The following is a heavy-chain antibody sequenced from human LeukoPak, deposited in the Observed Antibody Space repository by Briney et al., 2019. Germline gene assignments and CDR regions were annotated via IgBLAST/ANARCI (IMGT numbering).Heavy chain of an antibody. Sequence: PGGSLRLSCAASGFTFSSYAMSWVRQAPGKGLEWVSAISGSGGSTYYADSVKGRFTISRDNSKNTLYLQMNSLRAEDTAVYYCANSIVGESWFDPWGQGTLVTVSS. CDR2: ISGSGGST. J-gene: IGHJ5*02. D-gene: IGHD1-26*01. V-gene: IGHV3-23*01. CDR1: GFTFSSYA. CDR3: ANSIVGESWFDP.